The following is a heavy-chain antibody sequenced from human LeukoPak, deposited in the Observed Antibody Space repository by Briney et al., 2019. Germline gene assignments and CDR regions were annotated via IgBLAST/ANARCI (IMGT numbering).Heavy chain of an antibody. CDR2: IYETGST. J-gene: IGHJ4*02. V-gene: IGHV4-39*01. CDR3: VKSGTLLREGFNY. CDR1: GGSLSSSSYY. Sequence: SETLSLTCSVSGGSLSSSSYYWGWIRQPPGRGLEWIGNIYETGSTNYSPSLQSRVTISVDTPRNQFSLNLHSMTAADTAVYYCVKSGTLLREGFNYWGQGTLVTVSS. D-gene: IGHD1-1*01.